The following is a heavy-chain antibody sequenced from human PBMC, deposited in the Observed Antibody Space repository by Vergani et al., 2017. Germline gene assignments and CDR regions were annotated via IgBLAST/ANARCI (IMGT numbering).Heavy chain of an antibody. CDR2: ISYDGDTT. V-gene: IGHV3-30*18. CDR1: GFPFSDYG. Sequence: QVQLVESGGGEVQPGRSLRLSCSAAGFPFSDYGVHWVRQAPGKGLEWVALISYDGDTTYYEDSVKGRFTISRDNSKNTVFLQMHSLRVEDTALYYCAKFPLNITTPDRGDCWGQGSLVTVSS. D-gene: IGHD1-1*01. J-gene: IGHJ4*02. CDR3: AKFPLNITTPDRGDC.